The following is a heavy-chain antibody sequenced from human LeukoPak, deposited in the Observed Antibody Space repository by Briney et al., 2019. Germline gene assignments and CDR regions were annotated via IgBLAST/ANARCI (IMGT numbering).Heavy chain of an antibody. CDR3: ARDSSGVAFDI. Sequence: GGSLRLSCAASGFTLSSYSMNWVRQAPGKGLEWVSSISSSSSYIYYADSVKGRLTISRDNAKNSLYLQMNSLRAEDTAVYYCARDSSGVAFDIWGQGAMVTVSS. CDR1: GFTLSSYS. D-gene: IGHD6-19*01. J-gene: IGHJ3*02. V-gene: IGHV3-21*01. CDR2: ISSSSSYI.